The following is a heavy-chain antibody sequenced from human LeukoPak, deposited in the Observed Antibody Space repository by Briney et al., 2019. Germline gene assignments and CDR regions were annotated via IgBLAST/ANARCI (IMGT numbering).Heavy chain of an antibody. CDR1: GYTLTNYG. CDR2: NSSYNDDT. V-gene: IGHV1-18*01. D-gene: IGHD2-15*01. Sequence: ASVKVSCKASGYTLTNYGVSWVRQAPGQGLEWMGWNSSYNDDTDYAQKFQGRVTMTTDTSTSTVYMELSRLRSEDTAVYYCARGGGPGLDIVVTSWFDPWGQGTLVTVSS. CDR3: ARGGGPGLDIVVTSWFDP. J-gene: IGHJ5*02.